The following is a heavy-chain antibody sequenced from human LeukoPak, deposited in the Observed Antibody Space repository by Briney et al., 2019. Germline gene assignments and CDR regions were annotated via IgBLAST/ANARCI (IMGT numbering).Heavy chain of an antibody. CDR1: GGTFSSYA. CDR2: IIPIFGTA. D-gene: IGHD4-11*01. Sequence: ASVKVSCKASGGTFSSYAISWVRQAPGQGLEWMGGIIPIFGTANYAQKFQGRVTITADESTSTAYMELSSLRSEDTAVYYCARGCWDMTTVRRSPWPPFDYWGQGTLVTVSS. J-gene: IGHJ4*02. CDR3: ARGCWDMTTVRRSPWPPFDY. V-gene: IGHV1-69*13.